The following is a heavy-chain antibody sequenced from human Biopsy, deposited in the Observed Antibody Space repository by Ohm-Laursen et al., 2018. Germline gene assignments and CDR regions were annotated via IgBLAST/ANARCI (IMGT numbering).Heavy chain of an antibody. V-gene: IGHV3-23*01. CDR3: ARDPGQDGAIDF. Sequence: SLRLSCSASGFTFSSYAMTWLRQAPGKGLEWVSTISGNSDIIYDTDSVKGRFTISRDNSKNTLFLQMDSLRVDDTAAYHCARDPGQDGAIDFWGQGTLVTVSS. CDR1: GFTFSSYA. D-gene: IGHD4/OR15-4a*01. J-gene: IGHJ4*02. CDR2: ISGNSDII.